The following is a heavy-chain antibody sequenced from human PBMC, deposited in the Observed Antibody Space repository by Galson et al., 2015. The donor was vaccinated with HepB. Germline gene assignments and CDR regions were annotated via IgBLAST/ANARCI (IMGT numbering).Heavy chain of an antibody. D-gene: IGHD3-3*01. J-gene: IGHJ6*03. CDR3: ARDIWSCSIYCYYYMDV. CDR2: ISSYSTNT. CDR1: GYIFSNFS. V-gene: IGHV1-18*01. Sequence: SVKVSCKASGYIFSNFSVSWVRQAPGQGLEFMGWISSYSTNTNYAQKFQGRVTMTTDTSTNTAYMELRSLRSEDTAIYYCARDIWSCSIYCYYYMDVWGKGTTVTVSS.